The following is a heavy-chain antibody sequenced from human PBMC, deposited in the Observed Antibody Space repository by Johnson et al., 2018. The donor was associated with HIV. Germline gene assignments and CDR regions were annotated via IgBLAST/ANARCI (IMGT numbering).Heavy chain of an antibody. J-gene: IGHJ3*02. Sequence: VQLVESGGGVVQPGRSLRLSCAASGFTFSSYAMHWVRQAPGKGLEWISYISNSASAIYYADSVKGRFTISRDNSKNTLYLQMNSLRAEDTAVYYCARAFPMVRYDAFDIWGQGTMVTVSS. CDR2: ISNSASAI. CDR3: ARAFPMVRYDAFDI. V-gene: IGHV3-48*01. D-gene: IGHD3-10*01. CDR1: GFTFSSYA.